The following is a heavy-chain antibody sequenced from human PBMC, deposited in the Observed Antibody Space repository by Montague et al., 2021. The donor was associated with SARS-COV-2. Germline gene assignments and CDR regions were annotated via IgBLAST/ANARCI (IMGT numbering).Heavy chain of an antibody. D-gene: IGHD3-10*01. CDR3: ARLESTREVIIRGAFHI. Sequence: SETLSLTCSVSGDSINNSRYYWGWIRQPPGKGLEWIGTIYYSGSAYYXPSLKSRVTISVDTSKDQFSLKLNSVTATDTAVYYCARLESTREVIIRGAFHIWGQGAKVTVSS. CDR2: IYYSGSA. J-gene: IGHJ3*02. CDR1: GDSINNSRYY. V-gene: IGHV4-39*01.